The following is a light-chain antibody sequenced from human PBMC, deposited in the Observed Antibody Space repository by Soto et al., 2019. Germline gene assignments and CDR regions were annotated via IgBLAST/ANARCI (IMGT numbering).Light chain of an antibody. V-gene: IGLV2-14*01. CDR2: EVS. CDR1: SSDVGGYNY. CDR3: SSYTSSSNLLSV. J-gene: IGLJ1*01. Sequence: SALTQPPSVSGSPGQSITISCTGTSSDVGGYNYVSLYQQHPGKAPKLMIYEVSNRPSGVSNRFSGSKSGNTASLTISGLQAQDEADYYCSSYTSSSNLLSVFRAGSKSP.